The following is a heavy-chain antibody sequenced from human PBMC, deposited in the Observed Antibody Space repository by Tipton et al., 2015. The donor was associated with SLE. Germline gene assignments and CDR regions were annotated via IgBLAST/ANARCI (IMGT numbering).Heavy chain of an antibody. CDR2: IHYTVST. J-gene: IGHJ4*02. CDR1: GGSISSRSHY. V-gene: IGHV4-61*05. Sequence: TLSLTCTVSGGSISSRSHYWGWIRQPPGKGLEWIGDIHYTVSTNYNPSLNSRVTISVDTSKNQFSLKLSSVTAADTAVYYCSEGYYFDYWGQGTLVTVSS. CDR3: SEGYYFDY.